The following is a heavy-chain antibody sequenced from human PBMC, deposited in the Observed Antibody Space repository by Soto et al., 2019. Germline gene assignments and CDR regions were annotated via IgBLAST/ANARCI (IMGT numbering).Heavy chain of an antibody. J-gene: IGHJ4*02. CDR1: GGSFSGYY. CDR2: INHSGST. D-gene: IGHD3-10*01. CDR3: AREGHYYYGSGSYYNYVGY. Sequence: SETLSLTCAVYGGSFSGYYWSWIRQPPGKGLEWIGEINHSGSTNYNPSLKSRVTISVDTAKNQLSLKLSSVTAADTAVYYCAREGHYYYGSGSYYNYVGYWGQGTLVTVSS. V-gene: IGHV4-34*01.